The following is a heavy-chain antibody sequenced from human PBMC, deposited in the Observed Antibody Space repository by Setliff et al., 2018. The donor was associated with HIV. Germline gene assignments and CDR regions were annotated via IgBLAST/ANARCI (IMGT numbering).Heavy chain of an antibody. J-gene: IGHJ6*03. D-gene: IGHD3-22*01. Sequence: SETLSLTCAVYGGSFSGYYWSWIRQPPGKGLEWIGEINHSGSTNYKPSLKSRLTISLDTSKSQFSLNLRSVTAADTAVYYCARDLSTDSSGPYYYMDVWGKGTTVTVSS. CDR1: GGSFSGYY. CDR3: ARDLSTDSSGPYYYMDV. V-gene: IGHV4-34*09. CDR2: INHSGST.